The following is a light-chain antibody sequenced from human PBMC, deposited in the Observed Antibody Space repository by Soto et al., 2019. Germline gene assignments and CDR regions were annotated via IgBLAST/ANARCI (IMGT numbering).Light chain of an antibody. Sequence: QSLLTQPPSVSAAPGQRVTISCSGSASNIGNNSVSWYQQLPGAAPKLLIYDDNNRPSGIPDRFSGSKSGTSATLGITGLQTGDEADYYCGTWDTSLPACVFGNGTKVTVL. J-gene: IGLJ1*01. CDR2: DDN. V-gene: IGLV1-51*01. CDR1: ASNIGNNS. CDR3: GTWDTSLPACV.